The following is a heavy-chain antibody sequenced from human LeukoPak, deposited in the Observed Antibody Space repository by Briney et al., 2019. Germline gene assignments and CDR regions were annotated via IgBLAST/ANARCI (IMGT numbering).Heavy chain of an antibody. CDR1: GYTFTSYG. D-gene: IGHD6-13*01. V-gene: IGHV1-18*01. Sequence: VASVKVSCKASGYTFTSYGISWVRQAPGQGLEWMGWISAYNGNTNYAQKLQGRVTMTTDTSTSTAYMELRRLRSDDTAVYYCARGPRRQQPWNQEFYWGQGTLVTVSS. CDR3: ARGPRRQQPWNQEFY. CDR2: ISAYNGNT. J-gene: IGHJ4*02.